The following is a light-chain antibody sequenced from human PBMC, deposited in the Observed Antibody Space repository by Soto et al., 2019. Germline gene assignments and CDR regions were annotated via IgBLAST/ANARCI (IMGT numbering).Light chain of an antibody. CDR3: LQDYNYPRT. Sequence: AIQMTQSPSSLSASVGDRVTITCRASQAIGTDLGWYHQKPGKAPNLLIYAASSLQTGVPSRFRGSGSGTDFTLTISSLQPEDFATYHCLQDYNYPRTFGQGTKVDIK. J-gene: IGKJ1*01. CDR2: AAS. CDR1: QAIGTD. V-gene: IGKV1-6*01.